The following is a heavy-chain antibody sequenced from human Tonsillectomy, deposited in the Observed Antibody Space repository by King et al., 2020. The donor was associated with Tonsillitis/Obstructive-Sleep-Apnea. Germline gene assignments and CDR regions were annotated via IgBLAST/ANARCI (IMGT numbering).Heavy chain of an antibody. J-gene: IGHJ6*03. CDR3: AKDRYDHRNKQGRLHYYMDV. V-gene: IGHV3-30*18. D-gene: IGHD5-12*01. CDR1: GFTFSNFG. Sequence: VQLVESGGGVVQPGRSLRLSCAASGFTFSNFGMYWVRQAPGKGLEWAAVILYDGSVKNYAESVKGRFTISRDNSQNTHYLQMDSLRVEDTAIYFCAKDRYDHRNKQGRLHYYMDVWGKGTTVTVSS. CDR2: ILYDGSVK.